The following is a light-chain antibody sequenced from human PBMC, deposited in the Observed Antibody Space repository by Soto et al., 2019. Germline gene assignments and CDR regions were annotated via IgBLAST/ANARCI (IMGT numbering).Light chain of an antibody. Sequence: QSALTQPASVSGSPGQSITISCTGTSSDVGGYNYVSWYQQHPGKAPKLMIYEVSNRPSGASNRFSGSKSGNTATLTISGLQAEDEDHYYCSSYTSSSTLLYVFGTGTKVTVL. CDR1: SSDVGGYNY. V-gene: IGLV2-14*01. CDR2: EVS. CDR3: SSYTSSSTLLYV. J-gene: IGLJ1*01.